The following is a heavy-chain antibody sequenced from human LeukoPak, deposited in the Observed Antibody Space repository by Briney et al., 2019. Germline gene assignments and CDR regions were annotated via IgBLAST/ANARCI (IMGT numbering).Heavy chain of an antibody. CDR1: GASISSSSYY. Sequence: SETLSLTCTVSGASISSSSYYWGWIRPPPGKGLEWIGSIYYSGSTYYNPSLRSRVTISVDTYKNQFSLRLSSVTAADTAVYYCARHQSGYDFDYWGQGTLVTVSS. D-gene: IGHD5-12*01. J-gene: IGHJ4*02. V-gene: IGHV4-39*01. CDR2: IYYSGST. CDR3: ARHQSGYDFDY.